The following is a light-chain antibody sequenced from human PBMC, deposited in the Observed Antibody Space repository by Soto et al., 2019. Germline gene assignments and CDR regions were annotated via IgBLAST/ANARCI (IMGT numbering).Light chain of an antibody. CDR1: TSDVGGYNY. Sequence: QSALTQPASVSGSPGQSLTISCTGTTSDVGGYNYVSWYQQHPGKAPKLMIYDVSNRPSGVSNRFSGSKSGNTASLTISGLQAEDEADYFCSSYSRSSTPAVFGGGTQLTVL. CDR3: SSYSRSSTPAV. V-gene: IGLV2-14*01. J-gene: IGLJ2*01. CDR2: DVS.